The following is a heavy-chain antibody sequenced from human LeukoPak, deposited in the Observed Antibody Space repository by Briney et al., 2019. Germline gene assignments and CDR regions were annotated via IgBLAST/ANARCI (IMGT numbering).Heavy chain of an antibody. J-gene: IGHJ4*02. CDR3: ARDDGEYSSSQGI. CDR2: ISGSGGST. D-gene: IGHD6-13*01. Sequence: GGSLRLSCAASRFTFSSYAMSWVRQAPGKGLEWVSAISGSGGSTYYADPVKGRFTISRDNSKNTLYLQMNSLRAEDTAVYYCARDDGEYSSSQGIWGQGTLVTVSS. CDR1: RFTFSSYA. V-gene: IGHV3-23*01.